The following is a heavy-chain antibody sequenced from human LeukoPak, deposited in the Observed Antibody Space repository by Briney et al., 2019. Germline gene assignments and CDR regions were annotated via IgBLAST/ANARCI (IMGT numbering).Heavy chain of an antibody. CDR1: GGSISSYQ. J-gene: IGHJ6*03. CDR3: ARDRRGYYYDSSGYYPGSYYMDV. Sequence: SETLSLTCTVSGGSISSYQWSWVRQPAGKGLEWIGLIDTSGSTSYNPSLKSRVTIPVDESKNDLSLKLTSVTAADTAVYYCARDRRGYYYDSSGYYPGSYYMDVWGRGTTVTVSS. D-gene: IGHD3-22*01. CDR2: IDTSGST. V-gene: IGHV4-4*07.